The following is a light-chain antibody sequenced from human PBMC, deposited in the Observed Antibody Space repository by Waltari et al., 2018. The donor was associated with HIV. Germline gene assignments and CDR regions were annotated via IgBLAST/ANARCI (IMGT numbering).Light chain of an antibody. J-gene: IGKJ4*01. CDR1: QTSNSW. Sequence: DIQMTPSPSTLSASVGDRVTITCRASQTSNSWLAWYQQKPGKAPKLLIYKASSLESGVPSRFSGSGSGTDFTLTISSLQPDDSATYYCQQYNNYPLTFGGGTRLEIK. CDR3: QQYNNYPLT. CDR2: KAS. V-gene: IGKV1-5*03.